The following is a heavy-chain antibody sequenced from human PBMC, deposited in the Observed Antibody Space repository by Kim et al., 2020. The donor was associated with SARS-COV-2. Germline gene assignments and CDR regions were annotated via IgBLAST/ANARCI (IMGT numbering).Heavy chain of an antibody. CDR1: GYTFTSYG. V-gene: IGHV1-18*01. D-gene: IGHD7-27*01. J-gene: IGHJ4*02. Sequence: ASVKVSCKASGYTFTSYGISWVRQAPGQGLEWMGWISAYNGNTNYAQKLQGRVTMTTDTSTSTAYMELRSLRSDDTAVYYCARDLGPHPTFPKGYWGQGTLVTVSS. CDR2: ISAYNGNT. CDR3: ARDLGPHPTFPKGY.